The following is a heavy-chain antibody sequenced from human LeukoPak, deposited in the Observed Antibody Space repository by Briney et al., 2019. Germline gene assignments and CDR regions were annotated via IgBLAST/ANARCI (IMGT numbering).Heavy chain of an antibody. V-gene: IGHV1-46*01. CDR2: INPSGGST. CDR1: GYTFTIYY. J-gene: IGHJ4*02. D-gene: IGHD1-26*01. CDR3: ARGSGSYYGTD. Sequence: ASVNVSFKASGYTFTIYYMHWVRQAPGQGLEWMGIINPSGGSTSYAQKFQGRVTMTRDTSTSTVYMELSSLRSEDTAVYYCARGSGSYYGTDWGQGTLVTVSS.